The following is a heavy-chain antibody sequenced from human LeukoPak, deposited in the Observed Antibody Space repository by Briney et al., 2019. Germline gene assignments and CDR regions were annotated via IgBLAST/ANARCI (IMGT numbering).Heavy chain of an antibody. V-gene: IGHV4-59*01. Sequence: SETMSPTCTVSGDSISSYYWSWIRQPPGKGLEWIGDIYYSGSTEYNPSLKSRVTILVDTSKNQFSLKLSSVTAADTAVYFCARGQGSTWTGWFDPWGQGTLVTVSS. D-gene: IGHD6-13*01. CDR1: GDSISSYY. J-gene: IGHJ5*02. CDR3: ARGQGSTWTGWFDP. CDR2: IYYSGST.